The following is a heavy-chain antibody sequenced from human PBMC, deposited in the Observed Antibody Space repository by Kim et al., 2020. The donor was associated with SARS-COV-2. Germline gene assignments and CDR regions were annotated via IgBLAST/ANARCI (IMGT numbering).Heavy chain of an antibody. V-gene: IGHV1-18*01. CDR2: ISAYNGNT. D-gene: IGHD3-16*02. CDR3: ARVRGFSYDYVWGSYRYGDY. Sequence: ASVKVSCKASGYTFTSYGISWVRQAPGQGLEWMGWISAYNGNTNYAQKLQGRVTMTTDTSTSTAYMELRSLRSDDTAVYYCARVRGFSYDYVWGSYRYGDYWGQGTLVTVSS. CDR1: GYTFTSYG. J-gene: IGHJ4*02.